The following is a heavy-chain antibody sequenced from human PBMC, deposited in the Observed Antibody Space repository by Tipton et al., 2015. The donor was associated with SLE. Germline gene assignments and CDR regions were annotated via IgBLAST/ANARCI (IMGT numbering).Heavy chain of an antibody. V-gene: IGHV3-48*01. CDR1: GFTFSSYS. Sequence: SLRLSCAASGFTFSSYSMNWVRQAPGKGLEWVSYISSSSSTIYYADSVKGRFTISRDNAKNSLYLQMNSLRAEDTAVYYCARDEQLEAFDIWGQGTMVTVSS. J-gene: IGHJ3*02. CDR2: ISSSSSTI. D-gene: IGHD6-6*01. CDR3: ARDEQLEAFDI.